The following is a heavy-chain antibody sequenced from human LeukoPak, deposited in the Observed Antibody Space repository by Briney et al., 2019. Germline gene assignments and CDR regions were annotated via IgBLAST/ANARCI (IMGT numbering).Heavy chain of an antibody. CDR1: GFTFSSYE. CDR2: ISSSGSTI. CDR3: TRDFGSYSFAF. Sequence: PGGSLRLSCAASGFTFSSYEMNWVRQAPGKGLEWVSYISSSGSTIYYADSVKGRFTISRDNAKNSLYLQMNSLRTEDTAVYYCTRDFGSYSFAFWGQGTLVTVS. J-gene: IGHJ4*02. V-gene: IGHV3-48*03. D-gene: IGHD1-26*01.